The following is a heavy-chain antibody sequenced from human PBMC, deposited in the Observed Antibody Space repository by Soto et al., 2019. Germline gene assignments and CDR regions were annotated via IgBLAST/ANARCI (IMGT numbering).Heavy chain of an antibody. J-gene: IGHJ5*02. CDR1: GGSISSGGYS. D-gene: IGHD6-19*01. CDR2: FYHSGST. V-gene: IGHV4-39*07. Sequence: SETLSLTCAVSGGSISSGGYSWSWIRQPPGKGLEWIGSFYHSGSTYYNPSHKSRVTISVDTSKNQFSLKLSSVTAADTAVYYCARVVAGTPWDWFDPWGQGTLVTVSS. CDR3: ARVVAGTPWDWFDP.